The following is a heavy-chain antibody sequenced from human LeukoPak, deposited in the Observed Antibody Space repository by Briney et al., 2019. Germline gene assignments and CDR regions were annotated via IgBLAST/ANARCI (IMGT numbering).Heavy chain of an antibody. V-gene: IGHV3-23*01. CDR1: GFTFSSYG. CDR3: AKTLPVFYGSGSYYKNPIDY. Sequence: GSLRLSCAASGFTFSSYGMSWVRQAPGKGLEWGSAISGGGDSTYYADSVKGRFTISRDNSKNTLYLQMNSLRAEDTAVYYCAKTLPVFYGSGSYYKNPIDYWGQGTLVTVSS. CDR2: ISGGGDST. D-gene: IGHD3-10*01. J-gene: IGHJ4*02.